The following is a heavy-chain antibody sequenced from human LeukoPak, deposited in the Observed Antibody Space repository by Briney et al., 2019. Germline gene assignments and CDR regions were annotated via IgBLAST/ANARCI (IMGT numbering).Heavy chain of an antibody. J-gene: IGHJ4*02. D-gene: IGHD2-15*01. CDR3: ARAGLNCSGGSCYNLDY. CDR1: GGSFSGYY. V-gene: IGHV4-34*01. Sequence: SETLSLTCAVYGGSFSGYYWSWIRQPPGKGLEWIGEINHSGSTNYNPSLKSRVTISVDTSKNQFSPKLGSVTAADTAVYYCARAGLNCSGGSCYNLDYWGQGTLVTVSS. CDR2: INHSGST.